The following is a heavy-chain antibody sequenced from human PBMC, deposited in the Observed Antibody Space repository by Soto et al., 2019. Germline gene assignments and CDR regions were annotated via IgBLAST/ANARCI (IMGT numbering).Heavy chain of an antibody. D-gene: IGHD6-25*01. V-gene: IGHV4-4*02. J-gene: IGHJ4*02. Sequence: SETLSLTCAVSGGSITSGNWWSWVRQPPGKGLEFIGEIHHSGSANYNPSLKSRVTMSVDKSKNHFSLNLGSLSAADTAVYYCARYIAASGTYYFDYWGLGTVVTVSS. CDR1: GGSITSGNW. CDR3: ARYIAASGTYYFDY. CDR2: IHHSGSA.